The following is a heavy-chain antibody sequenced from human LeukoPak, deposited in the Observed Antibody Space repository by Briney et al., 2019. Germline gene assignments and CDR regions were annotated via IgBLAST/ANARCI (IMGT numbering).Heavy chain of an antibody. V-gene: IGHV3-30*18. Sequence: GGSLRLSCAASGFTFSNYGMHWVRQAPGEGLEWVAVISYDGSNKYYADSVKGRFTISRDNSKNTLYLQMNSLRAEDTAVYYCAKDRDSSGAHFDYWGQGTLVTVSS. D-gene: IGHD6-19*01. J-gene: IGHJ4*02. CDR3: AKDRDSSGAHFDY. CDR2: ISYDGSNK. CDR1: GFTFSNYG.